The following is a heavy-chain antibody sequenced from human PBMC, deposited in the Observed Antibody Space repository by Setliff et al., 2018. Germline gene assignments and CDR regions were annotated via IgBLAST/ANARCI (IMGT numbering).Heavy chain of an antibody. Sequence: KTSETLSLTCTVSGGSISSSSYYWGWIRQPPGKGLEWIGSIYYSGSTYYNPSLKSRVTISVDTSKNQFSLKLSSVTAADTAVYYCARRATYYNFWSGYYDYWGHGTQVTVSS. CDR1: GGSISSSSYY. CDR2: IYYSGST. J-gene: IGHJ4*01. CDR3: ARRATYYNFWSGYYDY. D-gene: IGHD3-3*01. V-gene: IGHV4-39*07.